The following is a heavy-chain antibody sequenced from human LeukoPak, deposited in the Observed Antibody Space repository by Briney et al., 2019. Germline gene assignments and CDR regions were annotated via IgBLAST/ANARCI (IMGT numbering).Heavy chain of an antibody. CDR1: GGCFSGYY. V-gene: IGHV4-34*01. CDR3: ARGREYSSSPPYFDY. CDR2: INHSGST. D-gene: IGHD6-6*01. J-gene: IGHJ4*02. Sequence: SETLTLTCAVYGGCFSGYYWSWIRQPPGKGLEWIGEINHSGSTNYNPSLKSRVTISVDTSKNQFSLKLSSVTAADTAVYYCARGREYSSSPPYFDYWGQGTLVTVSS.